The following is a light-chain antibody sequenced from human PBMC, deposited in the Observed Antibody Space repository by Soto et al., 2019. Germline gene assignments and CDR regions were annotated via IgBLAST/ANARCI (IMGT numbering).Light chain of an antibody. J-gene: IGLJ2*01. CDR3: QSYDSSLDVV. CDR1: SSNIGAGYD. Sequence: QLVLTQPPSVSGAPGQRVNISGTGSSSNIGAGYDVHWYQQLPGTAPKLLIYGNSNRPSGVPDRFSGSKSGTSASLAITGLQAEDEADYYCQSYDSSLDVVFGGGTKLTVL. CDR2: GNS. V-gene: IGLV1-40*01.